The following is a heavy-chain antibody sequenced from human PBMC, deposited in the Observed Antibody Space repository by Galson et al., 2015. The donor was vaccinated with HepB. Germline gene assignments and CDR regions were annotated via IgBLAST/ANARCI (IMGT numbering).Heavy chain of an antibody. V-gene: IGHV1-69*04. D-gene: IGHD3-22*01. CDR2: IIPILGIA. CDR3: AREPYYYDSSGYRGKGAFDI. J-gene: IGHJ3*02. Sequence: SVKVSCKASGGTFSSYAISWVRQAPGQGLEWMGRIIPILGIANYAQKFQGRVTMTRDTSISTAYMELSRLRSDDTVVYYCAREPYYYDSSGYRGKGAFDIWGQGTMVTVSS. CDR1: GGTFSSYA.